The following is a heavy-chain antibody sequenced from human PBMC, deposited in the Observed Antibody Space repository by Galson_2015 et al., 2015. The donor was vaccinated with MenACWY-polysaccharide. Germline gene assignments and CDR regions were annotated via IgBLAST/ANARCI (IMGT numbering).Heavy chain of an antibody. D-gene: IGHD1-26*01. J-gene: IGHJ4*02. CDR3: ARVEKYSGSFYILY. Sequence: SETLSLTCAVSDYSIRSGYFWGWIRQPPGKGLEWNASIFHSGTTYYNPSLKSRVTISVDTSKNQFSLKLSSVTAADTAVYYCARVEKYSGSFYILYWGQGTLVTVSS. V-gene: IGHV4-38-2*01. CDR2: IFHSGTT. CDR1: DYSIRSGYF.